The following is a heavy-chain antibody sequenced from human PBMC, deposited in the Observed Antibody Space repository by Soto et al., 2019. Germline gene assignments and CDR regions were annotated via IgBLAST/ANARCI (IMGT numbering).Heavy chain of an antibody. J-gene: IGHJ2*01. CDR1: GFTFSSYA. CDR2: ISGSGGST. V-gene: IGHV3-23*01. Sequence: EVQLLESGGGLVQPGGSLRLSCAASGFTFSSYAMSWVRQAPGKGLEWVSGISGSGGSTYYADSVKGRLTISRDNSKNTLYLQMNSLRAEDTAVYYCAKVSMIVTGRYFDLWGRGTLVTVSS. D-gene: IGHD3-22*01. CDR3: AKVSMIVTGRYFDL.